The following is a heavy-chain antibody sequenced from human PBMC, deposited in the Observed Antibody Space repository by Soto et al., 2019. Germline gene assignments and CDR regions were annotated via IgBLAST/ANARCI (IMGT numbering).Heavy chain of an antibody. CDR3: VRDFATHSAGDY. Sequence: GASVKVSCKASGYTFTNYGISWVRQAPGQGLEWMGWISAYNGNTNYAQMLQGRVTMTTDTSTSTAYMELRSLRSDDTAVYYCVRDFATHSAGDYWGQGTLVTVSS. D-gene: IGHD3-10*01. CDR2: ISAYNGNT. J-gene: IGHJ4*02. CDR1: GYTFTNYG. V-gene: IGHV1-18*01.